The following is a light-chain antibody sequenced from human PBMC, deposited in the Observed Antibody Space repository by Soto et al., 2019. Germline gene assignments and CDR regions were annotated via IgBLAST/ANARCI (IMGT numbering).Light chain of an antibody. CDR1: QSISSW. Sequence: DIQMPQSPSTLSASVGARVTITCRASQSISSWLAWYQQKPGKAPKLLIYKASSLESGVPSRFSGSGSGTDFALTITSLQAEDVATYYCQQLRMYPSTFGGGTKVDIK. CDR3: QQLRMYPST. CDR2: KAS. J-gene: IGKJ4*01. V-gene: IGKV1-5*03.